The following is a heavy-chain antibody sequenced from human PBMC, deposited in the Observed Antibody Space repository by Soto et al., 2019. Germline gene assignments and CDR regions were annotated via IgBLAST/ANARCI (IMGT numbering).Heavy chain of an antibody. CDR2: IYYIGTT. V-gene: IGHV4-59*13. D-gene: IGHD1-26*01. J-gene: IGHJ4*02. CDR3: ARDAIVGARGFDY. CDR1: GGSISSSY. Sequence: QGQLQESGPGLVKPSETLSLTCTVSGGSISSSYWSWIRQPPGKGLEWIGYIYYIGTTNYYPTLKSRVTISVDTSKNQFTLKLSSVTAADTAVYYCARDAIVGARGFDYWGQGTLVTVSS.